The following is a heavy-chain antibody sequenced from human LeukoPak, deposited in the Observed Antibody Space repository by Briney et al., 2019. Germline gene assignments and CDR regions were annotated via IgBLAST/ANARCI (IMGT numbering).Heavy chain of an antibody. D-gene: IGHD5-24*01. V-gene: IGHV4-61*02. CDR2: IYTSGST. J-gene: IGHJ4*02. CDR3: ATRYNWPLFEY. Sequence: PSETLSLTCTVSGGSISSGSYYWSWIRQPAGKGLEWIGRIYTSGSTNYNPSLKSRVTISVDTSKNQFSLKLSSVTAADTAVYYCATRYNWPLFEYWGQGTLVTVSS. CDR1: GGSISSGSYY.